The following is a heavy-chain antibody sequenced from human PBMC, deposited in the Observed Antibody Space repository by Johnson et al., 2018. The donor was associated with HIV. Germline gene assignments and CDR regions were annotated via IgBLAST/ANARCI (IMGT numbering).Heavy chain of an antibody. D-gene: IGHD3-22*01. Sequence: VQLVESGGGLVQPGGSLRLSCAASRFTFSNYDMYWVRQVTGKGLEWVSSFGSAGDTNYPGSVKGRFTISRQNAKNSLYLQMNSLRAEDTAVYYCAASVYYYDSSGYFAFDIWGQGTMVTVSS. CDR2: FGSAGDT. CDR1: RFTFSNYD. CDR3: AASVYYYDSSGYFAFDI. V-gene: IGHV3-13*01. J-gene: IGHJ3*02.